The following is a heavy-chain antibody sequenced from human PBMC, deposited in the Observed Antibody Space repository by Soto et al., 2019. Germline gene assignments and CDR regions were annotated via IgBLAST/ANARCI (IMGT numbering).Heavy chain of an antibody. Sequence: ASVKVSCKASGYTFTSYYMHWVRQAPGQGLEWMGIINPSGGSTSYAQKFQGRVTMTRDTSTSTVYMELSSLRSEDTAVYYCARDGGYCSGGSCNWFDPWGQGTLVTVSS. J-gene: IGHJ5*02. D-gene: IGHD2-15*01. CDR3: ARDGGYCSGGSCNWFDP. CDR1: GYTFTSYY. V-gene: IGHV1-46*01. CDR2: INPSGGST.